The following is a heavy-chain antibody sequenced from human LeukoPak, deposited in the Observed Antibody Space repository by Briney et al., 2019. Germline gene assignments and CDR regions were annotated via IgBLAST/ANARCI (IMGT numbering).Heavy chain of an antibody. CDR1: GFTFSDYY. V-gene: IGHV3-11*01. Sequence: GGSLRLSCAASGFTFSDYYMSWIRQAPGKGLEWVSYISGSGSTIYYADSVKGRFTISRDNAKNSLYLQMNSLRAEDTAVYYCARDRYCSGGSCYDSVAGPIDYRGQGTLVTVSS. J-gene: IGHJ4*02. CDR2: ISGSGSTI. D-gene: IGHD2-15*01. CDR3: ARDRYCSGGSCYDSVAGPIDY.